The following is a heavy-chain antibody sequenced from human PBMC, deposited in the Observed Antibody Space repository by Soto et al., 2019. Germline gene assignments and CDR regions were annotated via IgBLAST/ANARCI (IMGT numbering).Heavy chain of an antibody. CDR2: IRSKANSYAT. CDR3: TRPAESYYYYYYMDV. Sequence: GGSLRLSCAASGFTFSGSAMHWVRQASGKGLEWVGRIRSKANSYATAYAASVKGRFTISRDDSKNTAYLQMNSLKTEDTAVYYCTRPAESYYYYYYMDVWGKGTTVTVSS. V-gene: IGHV3-73*01. CDR1: GFTFSGSA. J-gene: IGHJ6*03.